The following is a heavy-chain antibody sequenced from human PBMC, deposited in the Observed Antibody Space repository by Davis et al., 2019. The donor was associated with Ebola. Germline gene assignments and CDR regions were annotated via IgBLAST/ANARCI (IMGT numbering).Heavy chain of an antibody. V-gene: IGHV3-7*01. CDR2: IKQDGREK. CDR1: GFTFSSYW. J-gene: IGHJ4*02. Sequence: GGSLRLSCAASGFTFSSYWMSWVRQAPGKGLEWVANIKQDGREKYYVDSVKGRFTISRDNAKNPLYLQMNSLRAEDTAVYYCAKGGLRCLDYWGQGTPVTVSS. D-gene: IGHD3-3*01. CDR3: AKGGLRCLDY.